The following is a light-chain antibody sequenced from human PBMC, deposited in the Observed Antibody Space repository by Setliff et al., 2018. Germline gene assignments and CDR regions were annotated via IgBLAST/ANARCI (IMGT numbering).Light chain of an antibody. CDR1: RSNIGAGYG. Sequence: QSVLTQPPSVSGAPGQRVTISCTGSRSNIGAGYGVHWYQQFPGTAPKLLIYNDNNRPPGVPDRFSGSKSGTSASLAITGLQAEDEADYFCQSYDNSLSGSGLFGTGTKGTVL. J-gene: IGLJ1*01. CDR2: NDN. CDR3: QSYDNSLSGSGL. V-gene: IGLV1-40*01.